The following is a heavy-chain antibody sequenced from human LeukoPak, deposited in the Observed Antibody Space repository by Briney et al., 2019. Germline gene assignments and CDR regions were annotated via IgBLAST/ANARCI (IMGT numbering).Heavy chain of an antibody. Sequence: PGGSLRLSCAASGFIVSSNYMSWVRQAPGKGLEWVSVIYRGGSTYYADSVKGRFTISRDNSKNMVYLQMNSLRAEDTAVYYCAKHPPLRWFGELLSYFDYWGQGTLVTVSS. CDR1: GFIVSSNY. D-gene: IGHD3-10*01. CDR3: AKHPPLRWFGELLSYFDY. V-gene: IGHV3-53*01. J-gene: IGHJ4*02. CDR2: IYRGGST.